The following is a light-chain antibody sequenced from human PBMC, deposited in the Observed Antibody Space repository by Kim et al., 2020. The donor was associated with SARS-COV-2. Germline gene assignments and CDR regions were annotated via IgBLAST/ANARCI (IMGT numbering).Light chain of an antibody. CDR1: SLRSYY. Sequence: SSELTQDPAVSVALGQTVRITCQGDSLRSYYASWYQQKPGQAPVLVIYGKNNRPSGIPDRFSGSSSGNTASLTITGAQAEDEADYYCNSRDSSVNRHVVFGGGTQLTVL. J-gene: IGLJ2*01. V-gene: IGLV3-19*01. CDR2: GKN. CDR3: NSRDSSVNRHVV.